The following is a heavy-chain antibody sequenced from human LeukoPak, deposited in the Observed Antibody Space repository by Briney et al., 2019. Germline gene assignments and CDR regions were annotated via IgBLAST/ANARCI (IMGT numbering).Heavy chain of an antibody. Sequence: PSETLSLTCAVYGGSFSGYYWSWIRQPPGKGLEWIGEINHSGSTNYNPSLKRRVIISVDTSKNHFSLKLSSVPGADTPGLYCWGQGGKVRGVIYYYYYYYMDVWGKGTTVTVSS. D-gene: IGHD3-10*01. CDR1: GGSFSGYY. CDR3: WGQGGKVRGVIYYYYYYYMDV. V-gene: IGHV4-34*01. J-gene: IGHJ6*03. CDR2: INHSGST.